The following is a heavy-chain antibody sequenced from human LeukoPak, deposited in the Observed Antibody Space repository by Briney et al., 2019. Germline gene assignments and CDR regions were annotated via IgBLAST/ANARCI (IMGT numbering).Heavy chain of an antibody. J-gene: IGHJ4*02. D-gene: IGHD2-15*01. Sequence: SGRSLRLSCAASGFTFSSYGMHWVRQAPGKGLEWVASIKEDGSETYYVDSVKGRFTISRDNAKNSLSLQMNSLRAEDTAVYYCARCSGSSTYHSDDYWGQGTLVTVSS. CDR1: GFTFSSYG. CDR2: IKEDGSET. CDR3: ARCSGSSTYHSDDY. V-gene: IGHV3-7*01.